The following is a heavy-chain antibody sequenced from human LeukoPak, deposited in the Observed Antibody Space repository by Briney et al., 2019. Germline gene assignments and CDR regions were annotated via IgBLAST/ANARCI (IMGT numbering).Heavy chain of an antibody. J-gene: IGHJ4*02. CDR2: INAGNGNT. CDR3: AREKYYYGSGSYYGY. CDR1: GYTFTSYA. V-gene: IGHV1-3*01. Sequence: ASVKVSCKASGYTFTSYAMHWVRQAPGQRLEWMGWINAGNGNTKYSQEFQGRVTITRDTSTSTAYMELGSLRSDDTAVYYCAREKYYYGSGSYYGYWGQGTLVTVSS. D-gene: IGHD3-10*01.